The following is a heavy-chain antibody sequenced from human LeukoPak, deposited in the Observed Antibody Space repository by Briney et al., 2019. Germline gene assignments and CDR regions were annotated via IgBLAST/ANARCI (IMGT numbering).Heavy chain of an antibody. CDR1: GYSFSRYL. J-gene: IGHJ4*02. CDR3: ARYLSIVGAAYYFDY. CDR2: IYPGDSDT. V-gene: IGHV5-51*01. Sequence: GSLKISCKGFGYSFSRYLIGWGGQMPGKRPGGVGIIYPGDSDTRYSPSFQGQVTISADKSISTAYLQWSSLKASDTAMYYCARYLSIVGAAYYFDYWGQGTLVTVSS. D-gene: IGHD1-26*01.